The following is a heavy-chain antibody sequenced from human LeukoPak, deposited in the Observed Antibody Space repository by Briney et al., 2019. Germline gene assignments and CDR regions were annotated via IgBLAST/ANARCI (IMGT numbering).Heavy chain of an antibody. V-gene: IGHV4-39*01. CDR3: ARPYDSSGYFYL. CDR1: GGSISSRSYY. CDR2: IFYSGST. Sequence: SETLSLTCTVSGGSISSRSYYWRWIRQPPGKGLEWIGNIFYSGSTYYNPSLKSRVTIIVDTSKNQFSLKLSSVTAADTAVYYCARPYDSSGYFYLWGQGTLVTVSS. J-gene: IGHJ5*02. D-gene: IGHD3-22*01.